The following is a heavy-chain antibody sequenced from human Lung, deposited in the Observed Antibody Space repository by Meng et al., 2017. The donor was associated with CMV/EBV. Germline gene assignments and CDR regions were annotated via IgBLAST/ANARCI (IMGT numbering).Heavy chain of an antibody. J-gene: IGHJ4*02. CDR3: AKEGRYCSSTSCFYYVDY. CDR1: GFTFDDYT. CDR2: ISWDGGST. Sequence: GGSLRLXXAASGFTFDDYTMHWVRQAPGKGLEWVSLISWDGGSTYYADSVKGRFTISRDNSKNSLYLQMNSLRTEDTALYYCAKEGRYCSSTSCFYYVDYWGQGTLVTVSS. D-gene: IGHD2-2*01. V-gene: IGHV3-43*01.